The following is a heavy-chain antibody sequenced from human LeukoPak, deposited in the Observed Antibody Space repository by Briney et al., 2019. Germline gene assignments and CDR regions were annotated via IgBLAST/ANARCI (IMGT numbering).Heavy chain of an antibody. J-gene: IGHJ4*02. V-gene: IGHV4-61*02. CDR1: GGSISSGSYD. CDR2: IYTSGSN. Sequence: PSETLSLTCSISGGSISSGSYDTSWIRQPAGKGLEWIGRIYTSGSNNYNPSLKRRVNISVDTSKNQFSLKLSSVTAADTAVYYCASTGIVGATSDYWGQGTLVTVSS. D-gene: IGHD1-26*01. CDR3: ASTGIVGATSDY.